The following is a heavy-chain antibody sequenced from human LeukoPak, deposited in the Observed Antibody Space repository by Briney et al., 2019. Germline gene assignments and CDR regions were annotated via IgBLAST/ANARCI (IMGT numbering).Heavy chain of an antibody. J-gene: IGHJ6*02. CDR2: IYSGGSA. V-gene: IGHV3-53*01. Sequence: GGSLRLSCAASGFTVSSNYMSWVRQAPGKGLEWVSVIYSGGSAYYADSVKGRLTISRDNSKNTLYLQMNSLRAEDTAVYYCARVRSGYLYYYYGMDVWGQGTTVTVSS. CDR3: ARVRSGYLYYYYGMDV. D-gene: IGHD5-12*01. CDR1: GFTVSSNY.